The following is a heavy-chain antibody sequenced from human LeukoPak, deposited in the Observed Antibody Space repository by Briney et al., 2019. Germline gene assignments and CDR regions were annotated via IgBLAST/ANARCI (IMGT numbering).Heavy chain of an antibody. V-gene: IGHV1-18*01. CDR2: ISAYNGNI. CDR1: GYTFISYG. Sequence: ASVKVSCKASGYTFISYGITWVRQAPGQGLDWLGWISAYNGNIDYAQKLQGRVTLTTDTSTSTAYMEVRSLRSDDTAVYYCASMSDYYPSYYFDYWGQGTLVTVSS. CDR3: ASMSDYYPSYYFDY. D-gene: IGHD3-3*01. J-gene: IGHJ4*02.